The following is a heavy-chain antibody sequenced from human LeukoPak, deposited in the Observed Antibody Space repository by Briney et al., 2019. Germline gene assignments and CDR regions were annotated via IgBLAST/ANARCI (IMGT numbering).Heavy chain of an antibody. D-gene: IGHD1-20*01. V-gene: IGHV3-73*01. CDR3: AKDLNWNDRGHY. CDR2: IRSKANSYAT. Sequence: PPGGSLRLSCAASGFTFSGSAMHWVRQASGKGLEWVGRIRSKANSYATAYAASVKGRFTISRDNSKNTLYLQMNSLRAEDTAVYYCAKDLNWNDRGHYWGQGTLVTVSS. J-gene: IGHJ4*02. CDR1: GFTFSGSA.